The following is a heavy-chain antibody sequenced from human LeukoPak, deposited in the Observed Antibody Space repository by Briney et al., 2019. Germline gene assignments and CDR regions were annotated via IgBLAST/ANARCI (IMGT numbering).Heavy chain of an antibody. CDR2: ISYDGSNK. Sequence: GGSLRLSCAASGSTFSSYAMHWVRQAPGKGLEWVAVISYDGSNKYYADSVKGRFTISRDNSKNTLYLQMNSLRAEDTAVYYCARGPAAPTDYYYYYGMDVWGQGTTVTVSS. D-gene: IGHD2-2*01. CDR3: ARGPAAPTDYYYYYGMDV. V-gene: IGHV3-30-3*01. J-gene: IGHJ6*02. CDR1: GSTFSSYA.